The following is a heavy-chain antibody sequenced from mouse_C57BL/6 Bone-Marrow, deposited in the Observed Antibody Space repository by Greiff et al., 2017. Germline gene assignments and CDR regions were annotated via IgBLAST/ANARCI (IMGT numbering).Heavy chain of an antibody. Sequence: QVPLQQPGAELVMPGASVKLSCKASGYTFTSYWMHWVKQRPGQGLEWIGEIDPSDSSTNYNQQFKGKSTSTVDKSSSTASMQLRCLTSENSAVYYCARDLYFLCFDVWGAGTTVTVSS. CDR1: GYTFTSYW. CDR3: ARDLYFLCFDV. CDR2: IDPSDSST. V-gene: IGHV1-69*01. J-gene: IGHJ1*01.